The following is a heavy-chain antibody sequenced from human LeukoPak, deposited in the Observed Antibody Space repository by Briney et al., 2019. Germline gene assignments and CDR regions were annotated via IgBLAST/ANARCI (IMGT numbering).Heavy chain of an antibody. V-gene: IGHV3-48*03. Sequence: PGGSLRLSCAASGFTFSNYDMNWVRQAPGKGLEWVAYIHPSSTPIHYADSVKGRFSISRDNVENSLYLQMNSLRVEDTAVYYCARDRGYRNTNTGGYPVFDLWGQGTLVAVSS. D-gene: IGHD2-8*02. CDR3: ARDRGYRNTNTGGYPVFDL. J-gene: IGHJ4*02. CDR1: GFTFSNYD. CDR2: IHPSSTPI.